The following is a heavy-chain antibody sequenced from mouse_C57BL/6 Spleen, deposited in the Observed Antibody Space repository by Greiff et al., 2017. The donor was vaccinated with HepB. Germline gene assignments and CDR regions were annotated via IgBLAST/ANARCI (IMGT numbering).Heavy chain of an antibody. V-gene: IGHV1-50*01. J-gene: IGHJ4*01. D-gene: IGHD1-1*01. Sequence: QVQLQQSGAELVKPGASVKLSCKASGYTFTSYWMQWVKQRPGQGLEWIGEIDPSDSYTNYNQKFKGKATLTVDTSSSTAYMQLSSLTSEDSAVYYCARLRDAMDYWGQGTSVTVSS. CDR3: ARLRDAMDY. CDR1: GYTFTSYW. CDR2: IDPSDSYT.